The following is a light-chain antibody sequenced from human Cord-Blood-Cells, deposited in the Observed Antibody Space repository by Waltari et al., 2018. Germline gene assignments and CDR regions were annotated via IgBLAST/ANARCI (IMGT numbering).Light chain of an antibody. CDR2: GAS. CDR3: QQYGSSWT. CDR1: QSVSSSY. Sequence: EIVLTQSPGTLSLSPVERATHSCRASQSVSSSYLAWYQQKPGQAPRLLIYGASSRATGIPDRFSGSGSGTDFTLTISRLEPEDFAVYYCQQYGSSWTFGQGTKVEIK. J-gene: IGKJ1*01. V-gene: IGKV3-20*01.